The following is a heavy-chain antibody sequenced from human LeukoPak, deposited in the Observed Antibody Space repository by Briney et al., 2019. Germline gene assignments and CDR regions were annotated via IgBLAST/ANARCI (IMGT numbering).Heavy chain of an antibody. CDR2: ISSSGSTI. CDR3: ARISREEVGATPGYFDY. J-gene: IGHJ4*02. Sequence: PGGSLRLSCAVSGFTFSDYYMSWIRQAPGKGLEWVSYISSSGSTIYYADSVKGRFTISRDNAKNSLYLQMNSLRAEDTAVYYCARISREEVGATPGYFDYWGQGTLVTVSS. CDR1: GFTFSDYY. D-gene: IGHD1-26*01. V-gene: IGHV3-11*01.